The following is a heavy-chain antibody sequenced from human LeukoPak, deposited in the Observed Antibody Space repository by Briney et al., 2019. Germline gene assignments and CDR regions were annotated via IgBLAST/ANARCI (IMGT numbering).Heavy chain of an antibody. V-gene: IGHV1-69*05. CDR3: ARDGGYSNYVHYFDY. D-gene: IGHD4-11*01. J-gene: IGHJ4*02. Sequence: GASVKVSCKASGGTFSSYAISWVRQAPGQGLEWMGGIIPIFGTANYAQKFQGRVTITTDESTSTAYMELSSLRSEDTAVYYCARDGGYSNYVHYFDYWGQGTLVTVSS. CDR2: IIPIFGTA. CDR1: GGTFSSYA.